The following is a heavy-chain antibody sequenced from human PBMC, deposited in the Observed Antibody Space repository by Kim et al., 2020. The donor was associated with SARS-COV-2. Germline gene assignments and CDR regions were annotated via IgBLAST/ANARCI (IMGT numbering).Heavy chain of an antibody. J-gene: IGHJ6*02. CDR1: GGSISSYY. D-gene: IGHD5-18*01. CDR3: ARGVKYSYGYTPYYYGMDV. V-gene: IGHV4-59*01. CDR2: IYYSGST. Sequence: SETLSLTCTVSGGSISSYYWSWIRQPPGKGLEWIGYIYYSGSTNYNPSLKSRVTISVDTSKNQFSLKLSSVTAADTAVYYCARGVKYSYGYTPYYYGMDVWGQGTTVTVSS.